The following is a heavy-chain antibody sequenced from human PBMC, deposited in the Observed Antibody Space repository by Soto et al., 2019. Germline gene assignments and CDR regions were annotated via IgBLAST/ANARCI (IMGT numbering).Heavy chain of an antibody. D-gene: IGHD3-10*01. V-gene: IGHV4-59*01. J-gene: IGHJ4*02. Sequence: PSETLSLTCTVSGGSISSYYWSWIRQPPGKGLEWIGYIYYSGSTNYNPSLKSRVTISVDTSKNQFSLKRSSVTAADTAVYYCARARYGSGSYYIDYWGQGTLVTVSS. CDR2: IYYSGST. CDR1: GGSISSYY. CDR3: ARARYGSGSYYIDY.